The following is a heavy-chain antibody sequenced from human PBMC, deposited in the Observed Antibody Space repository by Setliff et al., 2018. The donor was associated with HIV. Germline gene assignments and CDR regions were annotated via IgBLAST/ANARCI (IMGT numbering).Heavy chain of an antibody. CDR2: IIPKSGET. CDR1: GYTFTAHH. V-gene: IGHV1-2*02. CDR3: ARVVDRDYDFWSAYEY. J-gene: IGHJ4*02. D-gene: IGHD3-3*01. Sequence: ASVKVSCKSSGYTFTAHHIHGVRQAPGQGPEWMGWIIPKSGETSYAEKFRGRVTMTRDTSRSTAYMELSWLTSDDTAVYYCARVVDRDYDFWSAYEYWGQGTMVTVSS.